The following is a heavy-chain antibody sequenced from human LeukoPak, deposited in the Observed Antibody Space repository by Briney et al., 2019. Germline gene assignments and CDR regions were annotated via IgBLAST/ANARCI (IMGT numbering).Heavy chain of an antibody. CDR2: ISSDSNI. D-gene: IGHD2-2*01. Sequence: GGSLRLSCAASGFTFSSYSMNWVRQAPGKGLEWVSSISSDSNIFYADSVQGRFTISRDNAENSLFVQMNSLRAEDTAVYYCASRYCTSTNCYAFDIWGQGTMVTVSS. CDR3: ASRYCTSTNCYAFDI. V-gene: IGHV3-21*01. CDR1: GFTFSSYS. J-gene: IGHJ3*02.